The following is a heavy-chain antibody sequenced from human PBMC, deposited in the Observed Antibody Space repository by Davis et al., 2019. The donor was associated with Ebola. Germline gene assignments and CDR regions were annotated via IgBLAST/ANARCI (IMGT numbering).Heavy chain of an antibody. D-gene: IGHD3-10*01. CDR3: AKEAGRYGSGSYVTN. Sequence: GESLKISCAASGFTFSSYAMSWVRQAPGKGLEWVSAISGGGATTFHADSVKGRFTISRDNSKNTLYLQMDSLRAEDTALYYCAKEAGRYGSGSYVTNWGQGTLVAVSS. CDR1: GFTFSSYA. V-gene: IGHV3-23*01. J-gene: IGHJ4*02. CDR2: ISGGGATT.